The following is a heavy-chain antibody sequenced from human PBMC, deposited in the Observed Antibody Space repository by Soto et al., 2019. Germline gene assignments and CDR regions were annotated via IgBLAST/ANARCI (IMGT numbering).Heavy chain of an antibody. Sequence: GGSLRLSCAASGFTFSSYAMDWVRQAPGKGLQWVSSISASGGSTYYTDSVKGRFTISRDNSKNTQFLQMNSLRAEDTAVYYCAKEIKSVAGPIDYWGQGTLVTVSS. CDR1: GFTFSSYA. CDR2: ISASGGST. D-gene: IGHD6-19*01. CDR3: AKEIKSVAGPIDY. J-gene: IGHJ4*02. V-gene: IGHV3-23*01.